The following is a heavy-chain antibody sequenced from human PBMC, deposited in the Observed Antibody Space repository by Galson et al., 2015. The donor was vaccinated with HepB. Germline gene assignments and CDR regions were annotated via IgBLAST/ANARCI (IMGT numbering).Heavy chain of an antibody. CDR2: ITRISSYT. Sequence: LRLSCAASGFTFTDYYMSWIRQAPGKGLEWVSYITRISSYTNYADSVKGRFTISRDNAKNSLYLQMNSLRAEDTAVYYCARSPRPTYYYDSSYFDYWGQGTLVTVSS. D-gene: IGHD3-22*01. V-gene: IGHV3-11*06. CDR1: GFTFTDYY. CDR3: ARSPRPTYYYDSSYFDY. J-gene: IGHJ4*02.